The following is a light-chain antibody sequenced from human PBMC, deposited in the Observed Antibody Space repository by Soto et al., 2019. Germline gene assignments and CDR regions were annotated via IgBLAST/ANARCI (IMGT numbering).Light chain of an antibody. V-gene: IGKV3-15*01. CDR2: GAS. Sequence: EIVMTQSPATLSVSPGERATLSCRASQSVSINLAWYQQKPGQAPRLLIYGASTRATGIPARFSGSGSGTEFTLTINSLQSEDFAVYYCQHYNNWPPWTFGRGTKVEIK. CDR3: QHYNNWPPWT. J-gene: IGKJ1*01. CDR1: QSVSIN.